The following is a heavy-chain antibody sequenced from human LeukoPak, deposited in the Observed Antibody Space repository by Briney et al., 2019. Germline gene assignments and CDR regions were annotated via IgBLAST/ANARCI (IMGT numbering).Heavy chain of an antibody. CDR1: GFTFSSYG. D-gene: IGHD1-26*01. V-gene: IGHV3-23*01. J-gene: IGHJ4*02. CDR3: ATSKYSGSY. CDR2: ISGSGGST. Sequence: GGSLRLSCAASGFTFSSYGMSWVRQAPGKGLEWVSAISGSGGSTYYGASVKGRFTISRDNSKNTLNLQMNSLRAEDTAVYYCATSKYSGSYWGQGTLVTVSS.